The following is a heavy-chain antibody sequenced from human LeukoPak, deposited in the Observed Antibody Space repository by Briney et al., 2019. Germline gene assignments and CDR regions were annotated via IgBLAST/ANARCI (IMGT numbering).Heavy chain of an antibody. Sequence: SQTLSLTCAISGDSVSSNSAAWNWIRQSPTRGLEWLGRAYYRPKWYYAYSVSVKSRITINPDTSKNQFSLQLNPVTPEDTAVYYCARYYGSGRILGYWGQGTLVTVSS. CDR3: ARYYGSGRILGY. J-gene: IGHJ4*02. CDR2: AYYRPKWYY. CDR1: GDSVSSNSAA. V-gene: IGHV6-1*01. D-gene: IGHD3-10*01.